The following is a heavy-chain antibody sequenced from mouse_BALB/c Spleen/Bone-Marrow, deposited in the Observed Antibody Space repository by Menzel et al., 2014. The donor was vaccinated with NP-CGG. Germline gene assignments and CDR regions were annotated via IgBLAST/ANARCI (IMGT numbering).Heavy chain of an antibody. CDR2: INPSTGYT. V-gene: IGHV1-7*01. D-gene: IGHD2-14*01. CDR1: GYTFTSYW. Sequence: VQLQQSGAELAKPGASVKMSCKASGYTFTSYWMHWVKQRPGRGLEWIGYINPSTGYTEYNQKFKDKATLTADKSSSTAYMQLSSLTSEDSAVYYCAREGYDPWFAYWGQGTLVTVSA. CDR3: AREGYDPWFAY. J-gene: IGHJ3*01.